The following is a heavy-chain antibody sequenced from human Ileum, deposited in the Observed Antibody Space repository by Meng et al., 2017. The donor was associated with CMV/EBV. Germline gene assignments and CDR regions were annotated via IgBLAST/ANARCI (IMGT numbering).Heavy chain of an antibody. CDR2: INNDGSLT. CDR3: VRDADGAGGTIDY. Sequence: VASGFPLSSYWVQWVRQTPGEGLVWVSRINNDGSLTTYADSVKGRFTISRDNAKNTLYLQMNSLKAEDTAVYYCVRDADGAGGTIDYWGQGALVTVSS. J-gene: IGHJ4*02. V-gene: IGHV3-74*01. D-gene: IGHD1-1*01. CDR1: GFPLSSYW.